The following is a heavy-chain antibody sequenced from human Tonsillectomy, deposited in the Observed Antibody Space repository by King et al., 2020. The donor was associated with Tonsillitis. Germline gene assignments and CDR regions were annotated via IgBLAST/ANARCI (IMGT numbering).Heavy chain of an antibody. CDR3: AKDFSDTEAADS. CDR2: ISYDGSNK. CDR1: GFTFSSYG. J-gene: IGHJ4*02. D-gene: IGHD6-13*01. Sequence: VQLVESGGGVVQPGRSLRLSCAASGFTFSSYGMHWVRQAPGKGLEWVAIISYDGSNKYYADSVKGRFTISRDNSKNTLYLRMNSLRAEDTAVYYCAKDFSDTEAADSWGQGTLVTVSS. V-gene: IGHV3-30*18.